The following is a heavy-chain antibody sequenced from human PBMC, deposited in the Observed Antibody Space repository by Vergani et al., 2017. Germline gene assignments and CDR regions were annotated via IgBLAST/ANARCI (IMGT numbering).Heavy chain of an antibody. Sequence: EVQLLESGGGLVQPGGSLRLSCAASGFTFSSYAMSWVRQAPGKGLECVSAISGSGGSTYYADSVKGRFTISRDNSKNTLYLQMNSLRAEDTAVYYCAKSVVRRFLPDYWGQGTLVTVAS. CDR1: GFTFSSYA. CDR3: AKSVVRRFLPDY. CDR2: ISGSGGST. J-gene: IGHJ4*02. V-gene: IGHV3-23*01. D-gene: IGHD3-10*01.